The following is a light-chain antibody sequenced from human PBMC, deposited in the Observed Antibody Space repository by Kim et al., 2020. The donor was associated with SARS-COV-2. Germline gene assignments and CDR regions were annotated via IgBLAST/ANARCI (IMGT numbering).Light chain of an antibody. V-gene: IGLV1-44*01. CDR1: SSNIGKNT. CDR2: SNN. Sequence: GQRVNISCSGSSSNIGKNTVNWYQQFPGAAPKLLIYSNNQRPSGVPDRFSGSKSGSSASLAISGLQSDDEADYYCAAWDDSLNGPVFGGGTKLTVL. J-gene: IGLJ3*02. CDR3: AAWDDSLNGPV.